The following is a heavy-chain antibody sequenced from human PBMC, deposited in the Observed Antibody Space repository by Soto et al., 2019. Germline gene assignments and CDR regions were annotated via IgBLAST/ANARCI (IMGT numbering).Heavy chain of an antibody. CDR2: ISGTGGDT. J-gene: IGHJ6*03. CDR1: GLTFSSYA. V-gene: IGHV3-23*01. CDR3: ARGALYYMDV. Sequence: GGSLRLSCAASGLTFSSYAMSWVRQSPGKGLEWVSGISGTGGDTYYADSVKGRFIISRDNSRNTLYLQMNSLRAEDTAVYHCARGALYYMDVWGKGTTVTVSS. D-gene: IGHD3-16*01.